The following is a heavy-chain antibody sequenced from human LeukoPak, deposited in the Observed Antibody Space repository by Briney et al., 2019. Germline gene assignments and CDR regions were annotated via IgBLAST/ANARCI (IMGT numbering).Heavy chain of an antibody. CDR3: ARGLEGYCSSTRCPYFDY. J-gene: IGHJ4*02. CDR2: ISYDGGNK. Sequence: GGSLRLSCAASGFTFSSYCMHWVRQAPGRGLEWGADISYDGGNKYYADSVKGRFTISRDNSKNTLYLQMNSLRAEAKAVYYCARGLEGYCSSTRCPYFDYWGQGTLVTVSS. D-gene: IGHD2-2*01. CDR1: GFTFSSYC. V-gene: IGHV3-30*03.